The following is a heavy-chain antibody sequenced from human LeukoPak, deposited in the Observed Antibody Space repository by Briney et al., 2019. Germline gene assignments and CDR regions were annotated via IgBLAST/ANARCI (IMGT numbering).Heavy chain of an antibody. CDR1: GGSISSGSYY. D-gene: IGHD4-17*01. V-gene: IGHV4-61*02. CDR3: ARGAYHGDSGLDVFDI. CDR2: IYTSGST. J-gene: IGHJ3*02. Sequence: SETLSLTCTVSGGSISSGSYYWSWIRQPAGKGLEWIGRIYTSGSTTYNPSLKSRVTISLDTSKNQFSLKLTSVTAADTAVYHCARGAYHGDSGLDVFDIWGQGTMVTVSS.